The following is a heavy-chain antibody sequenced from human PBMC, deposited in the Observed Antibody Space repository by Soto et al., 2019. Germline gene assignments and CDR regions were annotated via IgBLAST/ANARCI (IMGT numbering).Heavy chain of an antibody. J-gene: IGHJ3*02. Sequence: EVQLLESGGGLVQPGGSLRLSCAASGFTFSSYAMSWVRQAPGKGLEWVSAISGSGGSTYYADSVKGRFTISRDNSKNTLYLQMNSLRAEDTAVYYCVKDQLAAQGRKADAFDIWGQGTMVTVSS. CDR1: GFTFSSYA. D-gene: IGHD3-3*02. CDR3: VKDQLAAQGRKADAFDI. V-gene: IGHV3-23*01. CDR2: ISGSGGST.